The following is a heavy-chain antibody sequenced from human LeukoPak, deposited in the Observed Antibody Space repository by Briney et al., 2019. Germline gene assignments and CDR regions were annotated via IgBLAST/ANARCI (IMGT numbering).Heavy chain of an antibody. CDR2: IYPGDSMT. D-gene: IGHD2-15*01. CDR3: ARGRDCSGGTCYSAY. V-gene: IGHV5-51*01. CDR1: GYNFTNYW. Sequence: GESLKISCKDSGYNFTNYWIGWVRQMPGKGLEWMGIIYPGDSMTRYSPTFQGQVTISADKSSSTAYLQWSSLKASDTAMYYCARGRDCSGGTCYSAYWGQGTLVTVSS. J-gene: IGHJ4*02.